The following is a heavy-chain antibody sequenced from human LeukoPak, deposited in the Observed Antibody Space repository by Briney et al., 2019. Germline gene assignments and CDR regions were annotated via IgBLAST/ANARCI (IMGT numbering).Heavy chain of an antibody. D-gene: IGHD3-22*01. CDR3: AREGYYATPDYFDY. V-gene: IGHV4-4*02. Sequence: PSETLSLTCAVSGGSISSSNWWSWVRQPPGKGLEWIGEIYHSGSTNYNPSLKSRVTISVDKSKNQFSLKLSSVTAADTAVYYCAREGYYATPDYFDYWGQGTLVTVSS. J-gene: IGHJ4*02. CDR2: IYHSGST. CDR1: GGSISSSNW.